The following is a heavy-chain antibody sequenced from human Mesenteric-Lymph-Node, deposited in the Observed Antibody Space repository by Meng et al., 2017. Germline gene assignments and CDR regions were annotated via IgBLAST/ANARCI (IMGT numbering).Heavy chain of an antibody. CDR3: ARFSEDYYYGMDV. J-gene: IGHJ6*02. CDR1: GYTFTSYD. CDR2: MNPNSGGT. V-gene: IGHV1-2*02. Sequence: ASVKVSCKASGYTFTSYDINWVRQATGQGLEWMGWMNPNSGGTNYAQKFQGRVTMTRDTSISTAYMELSRLRSDDTAVYYCARFSEDYYYGMDVWGQGTTVTVSS.